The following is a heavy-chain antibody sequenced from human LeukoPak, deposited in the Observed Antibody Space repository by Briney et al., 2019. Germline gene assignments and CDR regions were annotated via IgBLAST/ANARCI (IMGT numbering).Heavy chain of an antibody. J-gene: IGHJ3*01. CDR3: ARDFSRSYYDILTARG. V-gene: IGHV3-48*02. CDR1: GFTFSTYI. D-gene: IGHD3-9*01. CDR2: ISSSSSTI. Sequence: GGSLRLSCAASGFTFSTYIMTWVRQAPGKGLEWVSSISSSSSTIYYADSVKGRFTISRDNAKNSLYPQMNSLRDEDTAVYYCARDFSRSYYDILTARGWGQGTMVTVSS.